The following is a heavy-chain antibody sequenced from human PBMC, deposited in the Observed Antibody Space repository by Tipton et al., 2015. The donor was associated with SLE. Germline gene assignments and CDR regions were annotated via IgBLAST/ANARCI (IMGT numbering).Heavy chain of an antibody. CDR2: IYYSGST. V-gene: IGHV4-59*11. J-gene: IGHJ3*02. CDR1: GGSISTHY. Sequence: TLSLTRTVSGGSISTHYWSWIRQPPGKGLEWIGYIYYSGSTNYNPSLKSRVTISVDTSKNQFSLKLSSVTAADTAVYYCARGKGNAFDIWGQGTMVTVSS. CDR3: ARGKGNAFDI.